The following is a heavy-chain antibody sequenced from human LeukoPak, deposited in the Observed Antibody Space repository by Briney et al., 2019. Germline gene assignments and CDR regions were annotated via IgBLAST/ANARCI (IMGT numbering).Heavy chain of an antibody. J-gene: IGHJ5*01. Sequence: EASVKVSCKVSGYTLSELSMHWVRQAPGKGLEWMGGFDSEDGEIIYAQKFLGRVTMTEDTSTDTAYMELSSLRSEDTAAYYCAATLKGTFHWFDSWGQGTLVTVSS. CDR1: GYTLSELS. V-gene: IGHV1-24*01. CDR2: FDSEDGEI. CDR3: AATLKGTFHWFDS. D-gene: IGHD1-7*01.